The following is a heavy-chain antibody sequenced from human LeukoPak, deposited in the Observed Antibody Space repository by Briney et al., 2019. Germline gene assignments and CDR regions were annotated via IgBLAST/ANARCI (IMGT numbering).Heavy chain of an antibody. CDR1: GGSISSGGYY. D-gene: IGHD6-13*01. Sequence: PSETLSLTCTVSGGSISSGGYYWSWIRQPPGKGLEWIGEINHSGSTNYNPSLKSRVTISVDTSKNQFSLKLSSVTAADTAVYYCARGESIAAAGIHFDYWGQGTLVTVSS. J-gene: IGHJ4*02. V-gene: IGHV4-39*07. CDR2: INHSGST. CDR3: ARGESIAAAGIHFDY.